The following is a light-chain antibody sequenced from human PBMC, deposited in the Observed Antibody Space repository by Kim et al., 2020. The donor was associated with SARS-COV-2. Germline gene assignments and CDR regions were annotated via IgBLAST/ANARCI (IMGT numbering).Light chain of an antibody. CDR2: RNE. CDR3: ATWDLSHVV. J-gene: IGLJ2*01. V-gene: IGLV1-47*01. CDR1: GSNIRSNY. Sequence: PRHSVIIRLSGGGSNIRSNYVCLCRQLPGTGPELPIYRNEQRPSGVPDRLAGSKSGTSGSMAISGHRSEDEADYYCATWDLSHVVFGGGPKLTVL.